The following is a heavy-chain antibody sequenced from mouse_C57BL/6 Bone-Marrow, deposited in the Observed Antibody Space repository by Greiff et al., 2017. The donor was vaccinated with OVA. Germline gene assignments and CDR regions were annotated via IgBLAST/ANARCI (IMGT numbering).Heavy chain of an antibody. J-gene: IGHJ2*01. Sequence: EVKLMESGPGLVKPSQSLSLTCSVTGYSITSGYYWNWIRQFPGNKLEWMGYISYDGSNNYNPSLKNRISITRDTSKNQFFLKLNSVTTEDTATYYCARGSPYYGSSYDYWGQGTTLTVSS. D-gene: IGHD1-1*01. CDR3: ARGSPYYGSSYDY. CDR2: ISYDGSN. CDR1: GYSITSGYY. V-gene: IGHV3-6*01.